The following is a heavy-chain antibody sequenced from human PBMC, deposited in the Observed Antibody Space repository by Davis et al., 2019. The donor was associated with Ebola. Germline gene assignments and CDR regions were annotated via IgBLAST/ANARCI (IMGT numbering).Heavy chain of an antibody. CDR1: DPSFTKYA. V-gene: IGHV3-23*01. J-gene: IGHJ3*01. CDR3: VKDQIYNNGIYDAFDV. CDR2: IAGGGGLI. D-gene: IGHD5-24*01. Sequence: PGGSLRLPCTISDPSFTKYAISGVRQTLGGGLGWVASIAGGGGLIYYADSVKGRFTISRDNSRSSVYLHMDNLRVEDSARFYCVKDQIYNNGIYDAFDVWGRGTTVTVSS.